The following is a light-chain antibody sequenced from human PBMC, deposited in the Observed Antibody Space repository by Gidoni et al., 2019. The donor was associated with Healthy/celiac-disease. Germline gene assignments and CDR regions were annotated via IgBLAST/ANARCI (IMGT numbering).Light chain of an antibody. V-gene: IGKV3-11*01. CDR1: QSVSSY. CDR3: QQRSNWPFT. Sequence: EIVLTQSPATLSLSPGERATLSCRASQSVSSYLAWYQQKPGQAPRLLIYDASNRATGIPARFSGSGSGTDFTLTISSLEPEDFAFYYGQQRSNWPFTFXPXTKWISN. CDR2: DAS. J-gene: IGKJ3*01.